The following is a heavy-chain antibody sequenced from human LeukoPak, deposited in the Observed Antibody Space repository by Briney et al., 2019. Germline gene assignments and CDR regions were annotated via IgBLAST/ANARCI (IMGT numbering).Heavy chain of an antibody. V-gene: IGHV3-30-3*02. J-gene: IGHJ4*02. CDR2: ISYDGSNK. D-gene: IGHD2-2*02. CDR1: GFTFSSYA. CDR3: AKTDCTSSSCYTIDY. Sequence: PGGSLRLSCAASGFTFSSYAMHWVRQAPGKGLEWVAVISYDGSNKYYADSGRGRFTISRDNSKNTLYLQMNSLRAEDTAVYYCAKTDCTSSSCYTIDYWGQGTLVTVSS.